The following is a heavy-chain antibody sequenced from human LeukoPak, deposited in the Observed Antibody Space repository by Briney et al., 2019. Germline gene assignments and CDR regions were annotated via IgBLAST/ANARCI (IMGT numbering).Heavy chain of an antibody. CDR1: GVTFSSYA. Sequence: GGSLRLSCAASGVTFSSYAMSCVRQAPGKGLEWVSAITGSGGTTYYSDSVKGRFTISRDNSKNTLYLQMNSLRAEDTAVYYCARRYYDSSGYGFDYWGQGTLVTVSS. J-gene: IGHJ4*02. CDR3: ARRYYDSSGYGFDY. CDR2: ITGSGGTT. V-gene: IGHV3-23*01. D-gene: IGHD3-22*01.